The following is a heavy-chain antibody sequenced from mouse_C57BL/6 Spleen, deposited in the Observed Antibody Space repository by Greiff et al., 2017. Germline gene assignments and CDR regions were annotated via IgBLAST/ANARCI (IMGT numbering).Heavy chain of an antibody. CDR3: ARSVATVVAPYYFDY. J-gene: IGHJ2*01. Sequence: VQLQQSGAELVRPGTSVKVSCKASGYAFTNYLIEWVKQRPGQGLEWIGVINPGSGGTNYNEKFKGKATLTADKSSSTAYMQLSSLTSEDSAVYFCARSVATVVAPYYFDYWGQGTTRTVSS. D-gene: IGHD1-1*01. CDR2: INPGSGGT. V-gene: IGHV1-54*01. CDR1: GYAFTNYL.